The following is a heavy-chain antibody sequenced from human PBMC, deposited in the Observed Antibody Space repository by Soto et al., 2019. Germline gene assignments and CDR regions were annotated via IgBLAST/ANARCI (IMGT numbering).Heavy chain of an antibody. CDR1: GGSISSSNW. CDR2: IYHSGST. J-gene: IGHJ4*02. CDR3: ARIGVVTAHFDY. D-gene: IGHD2-21*02. V-gene: IGHV4-4*02. Sequence: QVQLQESGPGLVKPSGTLSLTCAVSGGSISSSNWWSWVRQPPGKGLEWIGEIYHSGSTNYNPSLKSRXXIXVVXSKNPYSLKLSSVTAADTAGYDCARIGVVTAHFDYWGQGTLVTVSS.